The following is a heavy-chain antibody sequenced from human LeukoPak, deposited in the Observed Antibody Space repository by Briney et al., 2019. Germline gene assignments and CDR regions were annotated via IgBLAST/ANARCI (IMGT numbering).Heavy chain of an antibody. D-gene: IGHD6-13*01. J-gene: IGHJ2*01. Sequence: PGGSLRLSCAASGFTFSSYWMSWVRQAPGKGLEWVAVIWYDGSNEYYADSVKGRFTISRDNAKNTLYLQMNSLRAEDTAVYHCARDSASIAAAVYWYFDLWGRGTLVTVSS. CDR1: GFTFSSYW. CDR3: ARDSASIAAAVYWYFDL. V-gene: IGHV3-33*08. CDR2: IWYDGSNE.